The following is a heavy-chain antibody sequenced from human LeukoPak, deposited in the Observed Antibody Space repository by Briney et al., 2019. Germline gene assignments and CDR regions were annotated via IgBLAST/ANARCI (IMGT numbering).Heavy chain of an antibody. J-gene: IGHJ4*02. D-gene: IGHD1-20*01. CDR1: GASIRNYNNY. Sequence: SETLSLTCIVSGASIRNYNNYWGWIRQPPGKGLEWIGSIYHSGSTYYNPSLKSRVTISVDTSKNQFSLKLSSVTAADTAVYYCARARYNWNDPPRYYFDYWGQGTLVTVSS. CDR2: IYHSGST. CDR3: ARARYNWNDPPRYYFDY. V-gene: IGHV4-39*07.